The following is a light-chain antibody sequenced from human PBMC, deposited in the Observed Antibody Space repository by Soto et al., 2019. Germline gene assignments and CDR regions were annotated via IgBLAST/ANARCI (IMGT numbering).Light chain of an antibody. Sequence: QSVLTQPRSVSGSPGQSVTISCTGTSSDVGGYNYVSWYQQYPGKAPKLIIYDVTKWPSGVPDRFSGSKSGNTASLTISGLQAEDEADYYCCSYAGTYTLWVFGGGTKLTVL. J-gene: IGLJ3*02. V-gene: IGLV2-11*01. CDR1: SSDVGGYNY. CDR3: CSYAGTYTLWV. CDR2: DVT.